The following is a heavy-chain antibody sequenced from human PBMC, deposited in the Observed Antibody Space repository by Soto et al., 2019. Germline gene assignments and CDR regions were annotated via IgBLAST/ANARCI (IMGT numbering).Heavy chain of an antibody. CDR2: INPNSGDT. J-gene: IGHJ6*02. V-gene: IGHV1-2*04. Sequence: QVQLVQSGAEVKKPGASVKVSCKASGYTFTGYYMHWVRQAPGQGPEWMGWINPNSGDTNYAQKFQGWVTMTRDTSNTTAYMELSRLTSDDTAVYYCARDQLPDYYYYGMDVWGQGTTVTVSS. CDR1: GYTFTGYY. D-gene: IGHD1-26*01. CDR3: ARDQLPDYYYYGMDV.